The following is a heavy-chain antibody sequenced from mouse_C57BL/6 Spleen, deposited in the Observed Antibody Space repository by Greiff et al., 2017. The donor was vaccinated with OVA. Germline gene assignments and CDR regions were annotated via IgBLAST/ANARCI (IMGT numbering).Heavy chain of an antibody. CDR2: ISSGGDYI. Sequence: EVQVVESGEGLVKPGGSLKLSCAASGFTFSSYAMSWVRQTPEKRLEWVAYISSGGDYIYYADTVKGRFTISRDNARNTLYLQMSSLKSEDTAMYYCTSIPHSDTWYFDVWGTGTTVTVSS. CDR1: GFTFSSYA. V-gene: IGHV5-9-1*02. D-gene: IGHD5-1-1*01. J-gene: IGHJ1*03. CDR3: TSIPHSDTWYFDV.